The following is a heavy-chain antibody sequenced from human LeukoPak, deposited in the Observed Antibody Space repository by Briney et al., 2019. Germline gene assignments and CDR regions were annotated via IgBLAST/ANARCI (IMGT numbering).Heavy chain of an antibody. CDR2: ISGSGGST. Sequence: GGSLRLSWAASGFTFSSYAMSWFRQAPGKGLEWVSAISGSGGSTYYADSVKGRFTISRDNSKNTLYLQMSSLRAEDTAVYYCAKDLRDNYYYYGMDVWGQGTTVTVSS. D-gene: IGHD4-17*01. CDR3: AKDLRDNYYYYGMDV. CDR1: GFTFSSYA. V-gene: IGHV3-23*01. J-gene: IGHJ6*02.